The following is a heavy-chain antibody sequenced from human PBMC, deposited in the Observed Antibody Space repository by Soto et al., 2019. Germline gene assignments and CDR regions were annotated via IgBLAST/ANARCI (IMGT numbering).Heavy chain of an antibody. CDR2: IIPIFGTA. D-gene: IGHD2-21*01. J-gene: IGHJ6*02. CDR1: GGTFSSYA. CDR3: GRGRWEDPVARGVFYYYYGMDV. V-gene: IGHV1-69*13. Sequence: SVKVSCTASGGTFSSYAISWVRQAPGQGLEWMGGIIPIFGTANYAQKFQGRVTITADESTSTAYMELSSLRSEDTAVYYCGRGRWEDPVARGVFYYYYGMDVGGQGTRVTVSS.